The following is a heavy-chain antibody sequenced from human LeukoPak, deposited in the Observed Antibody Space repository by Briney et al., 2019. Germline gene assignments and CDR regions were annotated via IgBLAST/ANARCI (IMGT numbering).Heavy chain of an antibody. Sequence: PGGSRRLSCAASGFVFSDYSTNWVRDAPGKGLEWVANIIGRGSGSGSGMYYADSVKGRFTIYRDNAKNSLYLQMSSLRAEDTAFYYCARDNNWGFDFWGQGALVTVSS. J-gene: IGHJ4*02. CDR1: GFVFSDYS. CDR3: ARDNNWGFDF. CDR2: IIGRGSGSGSGM. V-gene: IGHV3-48*04. D-gene: IGHD7-27*01.